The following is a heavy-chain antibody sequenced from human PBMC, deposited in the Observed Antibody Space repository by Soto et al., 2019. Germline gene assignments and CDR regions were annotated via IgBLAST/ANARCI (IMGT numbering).Heavy chain of an antibody. V-gene: IGHV4-39*02. CDR2: IYYSGST. CDR1: GGSISSSSYY. J-gene: IGHJ6*02. CDR3: ARDSGSYLYGMDV. D-gene: IGHD1-26*01. Sequence: SETLSLTCTVSGGSISSSSYYWGWIRQPPGKGLEWIGSIYYSGSTYYNPSLKSRVTISVDTSKNQFSLKLSSVTAADTAVYYCARDSGSYLYGMDVWGQGTTVTVSS.